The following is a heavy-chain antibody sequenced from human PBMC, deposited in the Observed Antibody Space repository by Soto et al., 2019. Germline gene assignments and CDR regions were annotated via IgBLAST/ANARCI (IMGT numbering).Heavy chain of an antibody. Sequence: PSETLSLTCAISGDSVSSNSAAWNWIRQSPSRGLEWLGRTYYRSKWYNDYAVSVKSRITINPDTSKNQFSLQLNSVTPEDTAVYYCARDRRFLEWLFPYDYYGMDVWGQGTTVTVSS. CDR1: GDSVSSNSAA. V-gene: IGHV6-1*01. CDR3: ARDRRFLEWLFPYDYYGMDV. J-gene: IGHJ6*02. CDR2: TYYRSKWYN. D-gene: IGHD3-3*01.